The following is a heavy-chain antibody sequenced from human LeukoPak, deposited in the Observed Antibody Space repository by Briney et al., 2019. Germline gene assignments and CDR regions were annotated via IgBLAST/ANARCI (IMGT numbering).Heavy chain of an antibody. CDR2: FSGRGDST. J-gene: IGHJ4*02. CDR3: AKEWLPDY. V-gene: IGHV3-23*01. CDR1: GFTFNNYG. Sequence: GGSLRLSCEASGFTFNNYGMHWVRQAPGKGLEWVSAFSGRGDSTFYAASVKGRFTISRDNSKNTLYLQMNSLRAEDTAVYYCAKEWLPDYWGQGTLVTVSS. D-gene: IGHD5-12*01.